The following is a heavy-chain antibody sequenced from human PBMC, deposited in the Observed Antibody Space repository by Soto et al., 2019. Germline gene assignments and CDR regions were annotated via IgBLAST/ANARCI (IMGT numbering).Heavy chain of an antibody. CDR3: AHRVLRTVFGLVTTTAIYFDF. J-gene: IGHJ4*02. V-gene: IGHV2-5*02. D-gene: IGHD3-3*01. CDR1: GFSLTTSGVG. CDR2: IYWDDDN. Sequence: QITLNESGPTQVKPRQTLTLTCTFSGFSLTTSGVGVGWIRQSPGKAPEGLALIYWDDDNRYSPSLKSRLTITKDTSKNQVVLTMADLDPADTATYYCAHRVLRTVFGLVTTTAIYFDFWGQGTPVAVSS.